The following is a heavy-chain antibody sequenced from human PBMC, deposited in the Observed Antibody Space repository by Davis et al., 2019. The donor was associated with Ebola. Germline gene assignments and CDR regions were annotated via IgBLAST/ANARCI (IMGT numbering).Heavy chain of an antibody. J-gene: IGHJ4*02. CDR1: GYTFTNYG. V-gene: IGHV1-69*13. CDR3: AKDETGWTRFDF. D-gene: IGHD1-1*01. CDR2: IIPMFRTE. Sequence: AASVKVSCKASGYTFTNYGITWVRQAPGQGLEWMGGIIPMFRTEKYAQKFQGRVTITADESTSTAYMELSSLRSEDTAVYYCAKDETGWTRFDFWGQGTLVTVSS.